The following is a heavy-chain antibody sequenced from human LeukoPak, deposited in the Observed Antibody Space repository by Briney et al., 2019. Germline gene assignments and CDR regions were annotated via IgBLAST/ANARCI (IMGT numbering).Heavy chain of an antibody. J-gene: IGHJ6*03. Sequence: ASVKVSCKASGGTFSSYAISWVRQAPGQGLEWMGGIIPIFGTANYAQKFQGSVTITTDESTSTAYMELSSLRSEDTAVYYCARGDLTGVTAYYYYYMDVWGKGTTVTVSS. V-gene: IGHV1-69*05. D-gene: IGHD3-10*01. CDR2: IIPIFGTA. CDR3: ARGDLTGVTAYYYYYMDV. CDR1: GGTFSSYA.